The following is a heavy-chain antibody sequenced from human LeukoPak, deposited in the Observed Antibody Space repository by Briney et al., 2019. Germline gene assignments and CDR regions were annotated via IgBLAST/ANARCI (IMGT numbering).Heavy chain of an antibody. V-gene: IGHV3-7*01. CDR3: ARGHMAI. Sequence: PGGSLRLSCAVSGFTLNNYWMSWVRQTPGKGLEWVANIKEDGSEKYYVDSVKGRFTISRDTAKNSLFLQMNYLRAEDTAVYYCARGHMAIWGQGTMVTLSS. CDR2: IKEDGSEK. CDR1: GFTLNNYW. J-gene: IGHJ3*02. D-gene: IGHD5-24*01.